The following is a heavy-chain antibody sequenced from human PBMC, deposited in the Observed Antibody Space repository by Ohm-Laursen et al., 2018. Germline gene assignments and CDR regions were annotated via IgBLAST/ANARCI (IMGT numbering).Heavy chain of an antibody. J-gene: IGHJ3*02. Sequence: SETLSLTCAVSGGSVSTYYWSWIRQPAGKGLEWIGHIYTSGNTNYNPSLKSRVTMSVDTSKNQFSLRLRSVTAADTAVYYCARNLLDAFDIWGQGTMVTVSS. CDR2: IYTSGNT. CDR3: ARNLLDAFDI. CDR1: GGSVSTYY. V-gene: IGHV4-4*07. D-gene: IGHD3-10*01.